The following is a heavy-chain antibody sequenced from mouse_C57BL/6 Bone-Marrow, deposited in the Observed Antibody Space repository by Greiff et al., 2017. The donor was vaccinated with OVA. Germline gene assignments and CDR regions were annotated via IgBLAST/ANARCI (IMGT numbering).Heavy chain of an antibody. CDR1: GFSLTSYG. CDR3: ARPSDSSGYGSAMDY. D-gene: IGHD3-2*02. V-gene: IGHV2-2*01. Sequence: VQLQQSGPGLVQPSQSLSITCTVSGFSLTSYGVHWVRQSPGKGLEWLGVIWSGGSTDYNAAFISRLSISKDNSKSQVFFKMNSLQADDTAIYYCARPSDSSGYGSAMDYWGQGTSVTVSS. CDR2: IWSGGST. J-gene: IGHJ4*01.